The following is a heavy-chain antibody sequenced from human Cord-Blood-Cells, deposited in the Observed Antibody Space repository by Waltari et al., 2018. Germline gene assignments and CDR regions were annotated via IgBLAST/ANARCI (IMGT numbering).Heavy chain of an antibody. Sequence: QLQLQESGPGLVKPSEPLSPTCTVPGGSSSSSSYYWACIRQPPGKGLEWIGSIYYSGSTYDNPSLKSRVTISVDTSKNQFSLKLSSVTAADTAVYYCARPAAERLRLDAFDIWGQGTMVTVSS. V-gene: IGHV4-39*01. CDR3: ARPAAERLRLDAFDI. CDR1: GGSSSSSSYY. CDR2: IYYSGST. D-gene: IGHD1-1*01. J-gene: IGHJ3*02.